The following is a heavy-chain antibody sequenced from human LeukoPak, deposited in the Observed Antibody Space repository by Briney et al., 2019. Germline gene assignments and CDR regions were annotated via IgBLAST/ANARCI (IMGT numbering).Heavy chain of an antibody. D-gene: IGHD3-3*01. Sequence: GGSLRLSCAASGFTFSSYWMHWVRRAPGKGLVWVSRINSDGSGTSYADSVKGRFTISRDNAKNSLYLQMNSLRAEDTAVYYCARERDDYYFDYWGQGTLVTVSS. CDR1: GFTFSSYW. CDR2: INSDGSGT. CDR3: ARERDDYYFDY. V-gene: IGHV3-74*01. J-gene: IGHJ4*02.